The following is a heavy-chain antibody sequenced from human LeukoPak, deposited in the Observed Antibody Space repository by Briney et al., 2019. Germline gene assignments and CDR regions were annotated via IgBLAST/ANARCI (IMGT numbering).Heavy chain of an antibody. CDR3: ASLVPRITMIVGDAFDI. Sequence: SVKVSCKASGGTFSSYAISWVRQAPGQGLEWMGRIIPILGIANYAQKFQGRVTITADKSTSTAYMELSSLRSEDTAVYYCASLVPRITMIVGDAFDIWGQGTMVTVSS. CDR1: GGTFSSYA. CDR2: IIPILGIA. V-gene: IGHV1-69*04. D-gene: IGHD3-22*01. J-gene: IGHJ3*02.